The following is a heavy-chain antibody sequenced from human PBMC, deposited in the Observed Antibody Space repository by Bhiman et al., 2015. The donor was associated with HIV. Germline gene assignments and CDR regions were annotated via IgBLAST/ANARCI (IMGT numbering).Heavy chain of an antibody. CDR1: GFTFSRHA. CDR2: FSGSGGGT. J-gene: IGHJ6*02. Sequence: EVQLLESGGGLVRPGGSLRLSCSASGFTFSRHAMSWVRQGPGKGLEWVSSFSGSGGGTYYADSVKGRFTISRDNSKNTLYLQMSSLRAEDTAVYYCAKYTGYSGYDYYYYYGSGRLGPRDHGHRLL. V-gene: IGHV3-23*01. D-gene: IGHD5-12*01. CDR3: AKYTGYSGYDYYYYYGSGR.